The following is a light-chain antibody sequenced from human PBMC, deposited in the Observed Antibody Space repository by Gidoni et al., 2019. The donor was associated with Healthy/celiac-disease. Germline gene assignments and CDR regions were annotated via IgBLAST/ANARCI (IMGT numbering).Light chain of an antibody. CDR2: QDS. V-gene: IGLV3-1*01. Sequence: YELTQPPSVAVAPGQTASITCSGDKLGAKYACWYQQKPGQSPVLVISQDSKRPSGIPERFSGSISGNTATLTISGTQAMDEADYYCQAWDSSTVVFGGGTKLTVL. J-gene: IGLJ2*01. CDR3: QAWDSSTVV. CDR1: KLGAKY.